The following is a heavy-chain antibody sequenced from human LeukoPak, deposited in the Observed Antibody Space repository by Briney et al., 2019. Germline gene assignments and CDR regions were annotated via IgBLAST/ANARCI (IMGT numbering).Heavy chain of an antibody. V-gene: IGHV3-74*01. D-gene: IGHD5-12*01. Sequence: GGSLGLSCAASGFTFNSYWMHWVRQAPGKGLVWVSLINSDGSSRNYADSVKGRFTISRDNAKNTLYLQMNSLRVEDTAVYYCAREDYSGYDFYDYWGQGSLVTVSP. CDR3: AREDYSGYDFYDY. CDR2: INSDGSSR. J-gene: IGHJ4*02. CDR1: GFTFNSYW.